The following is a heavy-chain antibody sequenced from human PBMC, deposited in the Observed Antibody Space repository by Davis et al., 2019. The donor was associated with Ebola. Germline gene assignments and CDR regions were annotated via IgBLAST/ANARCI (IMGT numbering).Heavy chain of an antibody. V-gene: IGHV3-33*08. CDR1: GFTFSSYG. Sequence: GGSLTLSCAASGFTFSSYGMHWVRQAPGKGLEWVAVIWYDGSNKYYTDSVKGRFTISRDNSKNTLYLQMNSLRAEDTAVYYCARVATTVTIRIDYWGQGTLVTVSS. CDR3: ARVATTVTIRIDY. D-gene: IGHD4-17*01. CDR2: IWYDGSNK. J-gene: IGHJ4*02.